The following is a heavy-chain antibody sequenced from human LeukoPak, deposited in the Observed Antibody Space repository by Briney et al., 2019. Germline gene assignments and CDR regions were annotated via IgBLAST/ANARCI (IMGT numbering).Heavy chain of an antibody. D-gene: IGHD3-22*01. CDR1: GFTFSSYP. J-gene: IGHJ3*02. CDR3: ARVHTNYYDSSDYDAFDI. CDR2: ISYDGSNK. Sequence: GRSLRLSCAASGFTFSSYPMHWVRQAPGKGLEWVAVISYDGSNKYYADSVKGRFTISRDSSKNTLYLQMNSLRAEDTAVYYCARVHTNYYDSSDYDAFDIWGQGTMVTVSS. V-gene: IGHV3-30-3*01.